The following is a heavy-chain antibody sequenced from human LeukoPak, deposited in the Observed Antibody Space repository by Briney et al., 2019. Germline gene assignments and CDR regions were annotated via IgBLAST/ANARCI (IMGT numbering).Heavy chain of an antibody. CDR3: ATAVAIVGATRVTPLDY. Sequence: ASVKVSCKASGGTFSSYAISWVRQAPGQGLEWMGGIIPIFGTANYAQKFQGRVTITADESTSTAYMELSSLRSEDTAVYYCATAVAIVGATRVTPLDYWGQGTLVTVSS. J-gene: IGHJ4*02. CDR2: IIPIFGTA. CDR1: GGTFSSYA. D-gene: IGHD1-26*01. V-gene: IGHV1-69*13.